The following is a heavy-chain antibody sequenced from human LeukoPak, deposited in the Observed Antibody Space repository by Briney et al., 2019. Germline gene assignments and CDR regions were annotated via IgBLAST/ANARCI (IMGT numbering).Heavy chain of an antibody. J-gene: IGHJ3*02. CDR2: IGSGADL. CDR1: GFAFGVHA. Sequence: GGSLRHSCVGYGFAFGVHAMCRVRQAPGKGTEWVATIGSGADLFYAESVQGRFTISRDDPRNTVWLQMNSLRAEDTALYYCARQSDERTTAAAHSFDIWGQGTMVTVSS. V-gene: IGHV3-23*01. D-gene: IGHD2-2*01. CDR3: ARQSDERTTAAAHSFDI.